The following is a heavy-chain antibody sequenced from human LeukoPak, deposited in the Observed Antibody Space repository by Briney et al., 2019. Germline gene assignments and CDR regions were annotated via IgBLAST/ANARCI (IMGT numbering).Heavy chain of an antibody. CDR3: ARVRTYSSGPFGY. Sequence: ASVKVSCKASGYTFTSYGISWVRQAPGQGLEWMGWINAGNGNTKYSQKFQGRVTITRDTSASTAYMELSSLRSEDTAVYYCARVRTYSSGPFGYWGQGTLVTVSS. J-gene: IGHJ4*02. CDR2: INAGNGNT. V-gene: IGHV1-18*04. D-gene: IGHD6-19*01. CDR1: GYTFTSYG.